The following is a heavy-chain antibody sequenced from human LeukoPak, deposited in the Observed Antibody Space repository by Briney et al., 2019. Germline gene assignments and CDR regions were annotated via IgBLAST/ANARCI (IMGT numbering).Heavy chain of an antibody. D-gene: IGHD2-21*01. CDR1: GFNVNNAW. CDR2: IRSKIGGGAT. Sequence: PGESLRLSCAASGFNVNNAWMSWVRQAPGKGLEWVGRIRSKIGGGATDYAAPVKGRFTISRDDSKNTLYLQINSLKIEDTAMYYCYTSITDYWGQGTLVTVSS. V-gene: IGHV3-15*07. CDR3: YTSITDY. J-gene: IGHJ4*02.